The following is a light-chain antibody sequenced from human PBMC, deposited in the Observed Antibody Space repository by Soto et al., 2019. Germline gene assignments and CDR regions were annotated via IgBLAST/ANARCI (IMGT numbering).Light chain of an antibody. CDR3: QQSYSSLYT. Sequence: DIQVTQSPSSLSASVGDRVTVTCRTSQSVNSYLNWYQQKPGRAPKLLIYASTNLQSGVPTRFSGSGFGTYFSLTISSLQPEDFATYYCQQSYSSLYTFGQGTKLKIK. CDR2: AST. CDR1: QSVNSY. J-gene: IGKJ2*01. V-gene: IGKV1-39*01.